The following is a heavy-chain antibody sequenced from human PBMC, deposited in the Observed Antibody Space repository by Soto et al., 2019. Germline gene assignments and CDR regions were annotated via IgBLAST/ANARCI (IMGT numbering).Heavy chain of an antibody. CDR1: GFTFSSYA. CDR3: AKDGRSPRGKGSQH. J-gene: IGHJ1*01. CDR2: ISGSGGST. V-gene: IGHV3-23*01. Sequence: GGSLRLSCAASGFTFSSYAMSWVRQAPGKGLEWVSAISGSGGSTYYADSVKGRFTISRDNSKNTLYLQMNSLRAEDTAVYYCAKDGRSPRGKGSQHWGQGTLVTVSS. D-gene: IGHD3-10*01.